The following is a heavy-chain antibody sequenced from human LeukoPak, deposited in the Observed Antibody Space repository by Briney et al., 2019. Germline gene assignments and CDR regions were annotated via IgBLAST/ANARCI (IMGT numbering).Heavy chain of an antibody. CDR2: ISAYNGNT. D-gene: IGHD3-22*01. CDR1: GYTFTSYG. Sequence: GASVKVSCKASGYTFTSYGISWVRQAPGQGLEWMGWISAYNGNTNYAQKLQGRVTMTTDTSTSTAYMELRSLRSDDTAVYYCARAGWNYYDSSGCYYGHYYYYYYMDVWGKGTTVTVSS. J-gene: IGHJ6*03. V-gene: IGHV1-18*01. CDR3: ARAGWNYYDSSGCYYGHYYYYYYMDV.